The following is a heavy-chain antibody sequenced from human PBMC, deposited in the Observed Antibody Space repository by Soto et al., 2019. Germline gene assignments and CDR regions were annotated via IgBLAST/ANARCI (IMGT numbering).Heavy chain of an antibody. CDR2: IHLSGRV. Sequence: QVQLQQWGSGLVKPSETLSLTCAIYGGSFSDYYWHWIRQSPGKGLEWIGEIHLSGRVNFTPSLKSRTSLAMDTSRNQFFWTLRSVTAADTAVYFGARTPTRGASAWLDPWGRGHLVTVSS. V-gene: IGHV4-34*01. CDR3: ARTPTRGASAWLDP. J-gene: IGHJ5*02. CDR1: GGSFSDYY. D-gene: IGHD1-26*01.